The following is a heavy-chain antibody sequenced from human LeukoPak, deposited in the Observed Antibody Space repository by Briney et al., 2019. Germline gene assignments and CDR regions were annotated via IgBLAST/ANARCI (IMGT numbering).Heavy chain of an antibody. CDR3: AKDTERYNWNYLLFDY. J-gene: IGHJ4*02. D-gene: IGHD1-7*01. CDR2: ISGSGGST. CDR1: GFTFSSYA. V-gene: IGHV3-23*01. Sequence: PGGSLRLSCAASGFTFSSYAMSWVRQAPGKGLEWVSAISGSGGSTYYADSVKGRFTISRDNSKNTLYLQMNSLRAEDTAVYYCAKDTERYNWNYLLFDYWGQGTLVTVSS.